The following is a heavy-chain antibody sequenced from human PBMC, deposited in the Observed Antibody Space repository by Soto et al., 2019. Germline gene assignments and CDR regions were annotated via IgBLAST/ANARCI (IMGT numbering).Heavy chain of an antibody. CDR1: GGSISSSSYY. D-gene: IGHD6-19*01. CDR3: ASPVAGTSLFVY. J-gene: IGHJ4*02. CDR2: IYYSGST. Sequence: QLQLQESGPGLVKPSETLSLTCTVSGGSISSSSYYWGWIRQPPGKGLEWIGSIYYSGSTYYNPSLKSRVTISLDTSKNQFSRKLSSVTAADTAVYYCASPVAGTSLFVYWGQGTLVTVSS. V-gene: IGHV4-39*01.